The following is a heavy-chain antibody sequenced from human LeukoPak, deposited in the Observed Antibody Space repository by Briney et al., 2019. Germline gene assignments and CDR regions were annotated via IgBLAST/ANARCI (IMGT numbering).Heavy chain of an antibody. CDR1: GFTFTSSA. D-gene: IGHD2-21*02. CDR3: AAGFVVVTATASYYGMDV. J-gene: IGHJ6*02. Sequence: ASVKVSCKASGFTFTSSAMQWVRQASGQRLAWIGWIVVCSGNTNYAQKFQERVTITRDMSTSTANMELSSLRSEDTAVYYCAAGFVVVTATASYYGMDVWGQGTTVTVSS. V-gene: IGHV1-58*02. CDR2: IVVCSGNT.